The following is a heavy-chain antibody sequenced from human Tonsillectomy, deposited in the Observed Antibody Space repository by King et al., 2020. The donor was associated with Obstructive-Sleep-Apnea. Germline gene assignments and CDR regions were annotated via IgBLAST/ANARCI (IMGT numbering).Heavy chain of an antibody. Sequence: QLQESGPGLVKPSETLSLTCTVSGGSISSSSYYWGWIRQPPGKGLEWIGSIYYSGSTYYNPSLKSRVTISVDTSKNQFSLKLSSVTAADTAVYYCAQRGMATITPIDYWGQGTLVTVSS. D-gene: IGHD5-24*01. CDR1: GGSISSSSYY. CDR3: AQRGMATITPIDY. V-gene: IGHV4-39*07. J-gene: IGHJ4*02. CDR2: IYYSGST.